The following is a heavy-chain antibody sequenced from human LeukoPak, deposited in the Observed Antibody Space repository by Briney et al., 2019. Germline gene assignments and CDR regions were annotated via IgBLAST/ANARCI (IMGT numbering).Heavy chain of an antibody. CDR2: IYYSGST. D-gene: IGHD2-21*01. J-gene: IGHJ3*02. V-gene: IGHV4-30-4*01. CDR1: VGSISSGDYY. Sequence: PSQTLSLTCTVSVGSISSGDYYWSSIRQPPGKGLEWIGYIYYSGSTYYNPSLKSRVTISVDTSKNQFSLKLSSVTAADTAVYCCAREVVVEGNAFDIWGRGTMLTVSS. CDR3: AREVVVEGNAFDI.